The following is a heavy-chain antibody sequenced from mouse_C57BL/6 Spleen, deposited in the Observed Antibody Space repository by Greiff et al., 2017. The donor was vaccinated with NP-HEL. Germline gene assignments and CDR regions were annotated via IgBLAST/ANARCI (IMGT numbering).Heavy chain of an antibody. D-gene: IGHD1-1*01. V-gene: IGHV1-5*01. CDR3: TRGYYGSSLGAMDY. CDR2: IYPGNSDT. CDR1: GYTFTSYW. J-gene: IGHJ4*01. Sequence: VQLKESGTVLARPGASVKMSCKTSGYTFTSYWMHWVKQRPGQGLEWIGAIYPGNSDTSYNQKFKGKAKLTALTSASTAYMELSSLTNEDSAVDYCTRGYYGSSLGAMDYWGQGTSVTVSS.